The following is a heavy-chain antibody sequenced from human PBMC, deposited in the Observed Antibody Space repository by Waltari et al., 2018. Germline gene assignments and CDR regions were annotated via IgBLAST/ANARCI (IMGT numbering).Heavy chain of an antibody. J-gene: IGHJ4*02. CDR2: KWYDGSNK. Sequence: QVQLVESGGGVVQPGRSLRLSCAASGFTFSSYGMHWVRQAPGKGVGGGAVKWYDGSNKDDADSVKGRFTISRDNSKNTLYLQMNSRRAEDTAVYYCARDLTAMMGSPDYWGQGTLVTVSS. CDR3: ARDLTAMMGSPDY. CDR1: GFTFSSYG. V-gene: IGHV3-33*01. D-gene: IGHD5-18*01.